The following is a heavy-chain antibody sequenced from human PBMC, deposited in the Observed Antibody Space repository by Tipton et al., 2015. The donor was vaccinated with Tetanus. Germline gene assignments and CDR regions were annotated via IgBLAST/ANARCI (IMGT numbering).Heavy chain of an antibody. CDR1: GGSISSGDYY. CDR2: IYYSGST. Sequence: TLSLTCTVSGGSISSGDYYWSWIRQPPGKGLEWIGYIYYSGSTYYNPSLKSRVTISVDTSKNQFSLKLSSVTAADTAVYYCARFGIAVAGTFDYWGQGTLVTVSS. D-gene: IGHD6-19*01. V-gene: IGHV4-30-4*01. CDR3: ARFGIAVAGTFDY. J-gene: IGHJ4*02.